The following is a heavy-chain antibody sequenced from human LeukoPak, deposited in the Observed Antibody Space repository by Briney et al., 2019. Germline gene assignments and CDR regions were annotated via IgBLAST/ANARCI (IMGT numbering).Heavy chain of an antibody. J-gene: IGHJ5*02. V-gene: IGHV3-74*01. CDR2: IKFDGSST. D-gene: IGHD5-18*01. CDR3: ARGAEGHNYGEFDR. Sequence: GGSLRLSCAASGFTISTYWMHWVRQAPGKGLVWVSRIKFDGSSTTYADSEKGRFTISRDNAKNTLYLQMNSLRAEDTAVYYCARGAEGHNYGEFDRWGQGTLVTVSS. CDR1: GFTISTYW.